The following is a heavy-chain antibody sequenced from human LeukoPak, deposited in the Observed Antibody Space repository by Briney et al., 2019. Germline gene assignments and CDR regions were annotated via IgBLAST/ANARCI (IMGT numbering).Heavy chain of an antibody. CDR2: ISAYNGNT. CDR3: ARVSGYDFWSGSLPAY. J-gene: IGHJ4*02. Sequence: ASVKVSCKASGYTFTSYGISWVRQAPGQGLEWMGWISAYNGNTNYAQKLQGRVTMTTDTSTSTAYMELRSLRSDDTAVYYCARVSGYDFWSGSLPAYWGQGTLVTVSS. CDR1: GYTFTSYG. D-gene: IGHD3-3*01. V-gene: IGHV1-18*01.